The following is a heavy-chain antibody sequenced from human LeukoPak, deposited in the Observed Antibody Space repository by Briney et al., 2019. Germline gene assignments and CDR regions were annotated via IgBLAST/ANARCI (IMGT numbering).Heavy chain of an antibody. Sequence: ASVKVSCKASGCTFTGYYMHWVRQAPGQGLEWMGWINPDSGGTNFAQKFQGRVTMTRDTSISTAYMELSRLGSDDTAVYYCGRDFRDSLDYWGQGTLVTVSS. V-gene: IGHV1-2*02. CDR3: GRDFRDSLDY. J-gene: IGHJ4*02. CDR2: INPDSGGT. CDR1: GCTFTGYY.